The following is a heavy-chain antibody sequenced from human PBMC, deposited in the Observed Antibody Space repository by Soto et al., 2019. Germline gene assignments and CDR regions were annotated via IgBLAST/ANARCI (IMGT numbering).Heavy chain of an antibody. J-gene: IGHJ5*01. CDR2: ISVLNGYA. D-gene: IGHD1-1*01. CDR3: SKNGTTWFAS. CDR1: GYSFHNSG. V-gene: IGHV1-18*01. Sequence: QVQLVQSGPELKKPGASVKVSCKTSGYSFHNSGISWVRQAPGQGLEWMGWISVLNGYAHYGQKFQGRVIMTADTFTSTEYMALRGLRSDATDMYYCSKNGTTWFASWGQGTPVTVSS.